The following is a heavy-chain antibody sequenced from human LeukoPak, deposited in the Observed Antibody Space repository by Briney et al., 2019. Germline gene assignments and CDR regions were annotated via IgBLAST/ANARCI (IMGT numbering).Heavy chain of an antibody. J-gene: IGHJ4*02. CDR3: ARDFAVAGTWGY. CDR1: GGSFSGYY. Sequence: SETLSLTCAVYGGSFSGYYWSWIRQPPGKGLEWIGEINHSGSTNYNPSLKSRVTISVDTSKNQFSLKLSSVTAADTAVYYCARDFAVAGTWGYWGQGTLVTVSS. CDR2: INHSGST. D-gene: IGHD6-19*01. V-gene: IGHV4-34*01.